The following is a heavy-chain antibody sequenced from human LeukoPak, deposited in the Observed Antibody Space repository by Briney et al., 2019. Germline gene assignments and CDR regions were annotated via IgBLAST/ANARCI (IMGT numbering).Heavy chain of an antibody. D-gene: IGHD3-22*01. CDR1: GFTASTHH. CDR2: RQPGNVS. V-gene: IGHV3-53*01. J-gene: IGHJ4*02. CDR3: ARERDYDTYFDY. Sequence: PGGSLRLSCAVSGFTASTHHMAWVRRAPGKGLEWVSVRQPGNVSYYADSVTGRFTTSTDSSKNTLFLQMRDLRAEDTALYYCARERDYDTYFDYWGQGTLVIVSS.